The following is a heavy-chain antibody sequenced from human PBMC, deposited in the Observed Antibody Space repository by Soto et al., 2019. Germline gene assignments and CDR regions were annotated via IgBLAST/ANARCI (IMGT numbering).Heavy chain of an antibody. CDR3: ARDPSSGWYSDYFDY. D-gene: IGHD6-19*01. J-gene: IGHJ4*02. CDR2: ISYDGSNK. V-gene: IGHV3-30-3*01. CDR1: GFTFSSYA. Sequence: GSLRLSCAASGFTFSSYAMHWVRQAPGKGLEWVAVISYDGSNKYYADSVKGRFTISRDNSKNTLYLQMNSLRAEDTAVYYCARDPSSGWYSDYFDYWGQGTLVTVSS.